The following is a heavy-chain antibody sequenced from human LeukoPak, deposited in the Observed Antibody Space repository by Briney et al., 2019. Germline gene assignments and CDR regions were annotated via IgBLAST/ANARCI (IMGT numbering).Heavy chain of an antibody. V-gene: IGHV4-59*11. CDR1: GDSITGHY. Sequence: SETLSLTCSVSGDSITGHYLTWIRQPPGNGLKWIGYISHIGSTNYNPSLKSRVTISVDTSKNQFSLKLTSVTAADTALYYCARDRISINALDMWGQGTVVTVSS. CDR3: ARDRISINALDM. D-gene: IGHD1-14*01. J-gene: IGHJ3*02. CDR2: ISHIGST.